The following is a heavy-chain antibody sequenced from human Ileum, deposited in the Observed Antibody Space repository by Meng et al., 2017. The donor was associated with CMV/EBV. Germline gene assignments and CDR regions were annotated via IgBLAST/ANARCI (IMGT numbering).Heavy chain of an antibody. CDR1: GGSFNDFY. D-gene: IGHD2-8*02. J-gene: IGHJ5*02. CDR3: ARGIFGGVIS. CDR2: ITPTGGT. Sequence: VTGALYGGSFNDFYWSWIRQTPGGGLAWIGEITPTGGTIYNPSLRGRVTVSLDTSKNQFSLNLTSVTAADAAMYYCARGIFGGVISWGQGTLVTVSS. V-gene: IGHV4-34*01.